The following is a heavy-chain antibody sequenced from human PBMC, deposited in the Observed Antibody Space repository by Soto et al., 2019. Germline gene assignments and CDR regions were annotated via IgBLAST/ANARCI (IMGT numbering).Heavy chain of an antibody. CDR2: IIPIFGTA. CDR3: ARDRDYGANSDAFDI. J-gene: IGHJ3*02. D-gene: IGHD4-17*01. Sequence: SVKVSCKASGGTFSSYAISWVRQAPGQGLEWMGGIIPIFGTANYAQKFQGRVTITADKSTSTAYMELSSLRSEDTAVYYCARDRDYGANSDAFDIWGQGTMVTVSS. V-gene: IGHV1-69*06. CDR1: GGTFSSYA.